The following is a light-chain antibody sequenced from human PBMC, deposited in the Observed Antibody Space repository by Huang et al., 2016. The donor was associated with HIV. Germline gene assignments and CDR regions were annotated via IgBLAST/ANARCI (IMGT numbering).Light chain of an antibody. CDR1: QSISSW. CDR3: QHYDNYPIT. Sequence: DIQMTQSPSTLSASVGDRVTITCRASQSISSWLAWYQQKPGKAPKLLIYKASSLESGVPSRFSGSGSGTEFTLTISSLQPDDFATYYCQHYDNYPITFGQGTRLETK. CDR2: KAS. J-gene: IGKJ5*01. V-gene: IGKV1-5*03.